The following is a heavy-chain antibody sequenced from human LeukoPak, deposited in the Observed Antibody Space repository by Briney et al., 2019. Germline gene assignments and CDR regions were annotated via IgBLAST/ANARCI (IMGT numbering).Heavy chain of an antibody. Sequence: PGGPLRLSCAASGFTFSSYAMSWVRQAPGKGLEWVSTISGSGENTYYADSVKGRFTISRDNSQNTLYLQMNSLRAEDTAVYYCAKDRRSSSPRTFDYWGQGTLVTVSS. CDR2: ISGSGENT. CDR3: AKDRRSSSPRTFDY. CDR1: GFTFSSYA. J-gene: IGHJ4*02. V-gene: IGHV3-23*01. D-gene: IGHD6-6*01.